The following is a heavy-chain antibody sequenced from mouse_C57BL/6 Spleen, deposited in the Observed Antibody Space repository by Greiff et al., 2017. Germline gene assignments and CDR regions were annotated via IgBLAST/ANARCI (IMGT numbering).Heavy chain of an antibody. CDR2: INPSTGGN. D-gene: IGHD4-1*01. CDR1: GYSFTGYY. Sequence: EVQLQQSGPELVKPGASVKISCKASGYSFTGYYMNWVKQSPEKSLEWIGEINPSTGGNTYNQKFKAKATLTVDKSSSTAYMQLKSLTSEDSAVYYCASGTDSYWYFDVWGTGTTVTVSS. CDR3: ASGTDSYWYFDV. V-gene: IGHV1-42*01. J-gene: IGHJ1*03.